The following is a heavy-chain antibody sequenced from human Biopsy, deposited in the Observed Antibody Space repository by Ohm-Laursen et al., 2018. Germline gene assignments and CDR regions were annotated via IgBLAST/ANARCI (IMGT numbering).Heavy chain of an antibody. CDR1: GFTFGDYY. J-gene: IGHJ4*02. Sequence: SLRLSCAASGFTFGDYYMSWIRQAPGKGLEWVSYISGSGVTKMYVDSVKGRFTVSRDNDKNSLHLEMNNLTVEDTAVYYCETDSAGSYNENWGQGTLVSVSS. CDR3: ETDSAGSYNEN. CDR2: ISGSGVTK. V-gene: IGHV3-11*01. D-gene: IGHD3-10*01.